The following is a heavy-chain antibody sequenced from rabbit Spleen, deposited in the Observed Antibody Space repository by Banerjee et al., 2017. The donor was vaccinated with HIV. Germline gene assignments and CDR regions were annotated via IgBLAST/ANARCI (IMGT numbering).Heavy chain of an antibody. D-gene: IGHD8-1*01. Sequence: EESGGDLVKPEGSLTLTCTASGFTISSSYWICWVRQAPGKGLEWIGCIDTGSADTTYYANWVNGRFTISRASSTTVTLRMTSLTAADTATYFCARDSDGRSQGYYFDLWGQGTLVTVS. CDR1: GFTISSSYW. CDR3: ARDSDGRSQGYYFDL. J-gene: IGHJ4*01. V-gene: IGHV1S45*01. CDR2: IDTGSADTT.